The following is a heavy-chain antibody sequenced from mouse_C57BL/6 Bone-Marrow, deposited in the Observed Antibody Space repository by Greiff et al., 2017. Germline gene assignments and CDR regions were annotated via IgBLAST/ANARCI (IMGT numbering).Heavy chain of an antibody. CDR2: INSDGGST. J-gene: IGHJ3*01. Sequence: EVMLVESGGGLVQPGESLKLSCESNEYDFPSHDMSWVRKTPEKRLELVAAINSDGGSTYYPDNMERRFIISRDNTKKTLYLQMSRLRSEDTALYYCARRGGNSLLAYWGKGTLVTVSA. V-gene: IGHV5-2*01. CDR3: ARRGGNSLLAY. D-gene: IGHD6-2*01. CDR1: EYDFPSHD.